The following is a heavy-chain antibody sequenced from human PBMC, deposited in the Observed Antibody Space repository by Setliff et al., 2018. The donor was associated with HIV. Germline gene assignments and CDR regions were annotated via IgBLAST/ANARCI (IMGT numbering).Heavy chain of an antibody. D-gene: IGHD2-2*02. Sequence: ASVKVSCKGSGYTFTSYDINWVRQAPGQGLEWMGWMNPNSGNTGYAQKFQGRVTITADESTSTAYMELSSLRSEDTAVYFCARSRYQLLYDMDVWGKGTTVTVSS. CDR2: MNPNSGNT. V-gene: IGHV1-8*03. J-gene: IGHJ6*03. CDR1: GYTFTSYD. CDR3: ARSRYQLLYDMDV.